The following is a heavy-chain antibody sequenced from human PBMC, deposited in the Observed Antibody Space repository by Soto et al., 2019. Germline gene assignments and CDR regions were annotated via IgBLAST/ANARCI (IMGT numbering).Heavy chain of an antibody. CDR1: GGTFSSYA. Sequence: QVQLVQSGAEVKKPGSSVKVSCKASGGTFSSYAISWVRQAPGQGLEWMGGIIPIFGTANYAQKFQGRVTITANEPTSTASMELSSLRSEDTAVYYCARGPPHLLRGAFDIWGQGTMVTVSS. CDR2: IIPIFGTA. D-gene: IGHD2-15*01. J-gene: IGHJ3*02. V-gene: IGHV1-69*01. CDR3: ARGPPHLLRGAFDI.